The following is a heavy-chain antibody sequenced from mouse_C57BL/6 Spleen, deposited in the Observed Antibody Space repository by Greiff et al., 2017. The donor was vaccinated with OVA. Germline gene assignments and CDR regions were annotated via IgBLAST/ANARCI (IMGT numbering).Heavy chain of an antibody. CDR1: GFNIKDDY. D-gene: IGHD2-12*01. J-gene: IGHJ3*01. CDR2: IDPENGDT. Sequence: VQLQQSGAELVRPGASVTLSCTASGFNIKDDYMHWVKQRPEQGLEWIGWIDPENGDTEYASKFQGKATITADTSSNTAYLQLSSLTSEDTAVYYCTTIVTTGGRAYWGQGTLVTVSA. V-gene: IGHV14-4*01. CDR3: TTIVTTGGRAY.